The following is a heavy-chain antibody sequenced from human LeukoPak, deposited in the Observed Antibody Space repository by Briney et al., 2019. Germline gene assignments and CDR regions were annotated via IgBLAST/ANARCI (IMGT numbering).Heavy chain of an antibody. CDR1: GYTFTSYG. V-gene: IGHV1-18*01. CDR2: ISAYNGNT. Sequence: ASVKVSCKASGYTFTSYGISWVRQAPGQGLEWMGWISAYNGNTNYAQKLQGRVTMTTDTSTSTAYMELRSLRSDDTAVYYCARGVSYSSGWYVAPRFYYYYMDVWGKGTTVTISS. CDR3: ARGVSYSSGWYVAPRFYYYYMDV. D-gene: IGHD6-19*01. J-gene: IGHJ6*03.